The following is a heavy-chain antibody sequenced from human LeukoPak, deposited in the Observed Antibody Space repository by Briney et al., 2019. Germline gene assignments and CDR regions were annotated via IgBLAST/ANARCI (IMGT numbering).Heavy chain of an antibody. CDR2: INPNSGGT. D-gene: IGHD3-3*01. CDR3: ARDGASGYLADY. Sequence: ASVKVSCKASVYTLTGYYMHWVRQAPGQGLEWMGWINPNSGGTNYAQKFQGRVTMTRDTSISTAYMELSRLGSDDTAVYYCARDGASGYLADYWGQGTLVTVSS. J-gene: IGHJ4*02. V-gene: IGHV1-2*02. CDR1: VYTLTGYY.